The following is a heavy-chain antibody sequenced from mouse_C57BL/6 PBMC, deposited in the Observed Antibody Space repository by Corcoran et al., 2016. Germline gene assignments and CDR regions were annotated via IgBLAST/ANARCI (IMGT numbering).Heavy chain of an antibody. V-gene: IGHV9-3*01. CDR3: AREGYYGSSPLWYFDV. CDR1: GYTFTTYG. CDR2: INTYSGVP. D-gene: IGHD1-1*01. J-gene: IGHJ1*03. Sequence: QIQLVQSGPELKKPGETVKISCKASGYTFTTYGMSWVKQAPGKGLKWMGWINTYSGVPTYADDFKGRFAFSLETSASTAYLQIKNRKNEDTATYCCAREGYYGSSPLWYFDVGGTGTTVTVSS.